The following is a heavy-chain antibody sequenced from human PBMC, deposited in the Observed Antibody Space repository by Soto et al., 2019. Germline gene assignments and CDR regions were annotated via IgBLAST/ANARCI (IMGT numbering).Heavy chain of an antibody. D-gene: IGHD2-15*01. V-gene: IGHV3-30-3*01. CDR3: ARDTCSGGSCEGYYFDY. CDR2: ISYDGSNK. J-gene: IGHJ4*02. Sequence: GGSLRLSSVASGFTFRSYAMHWVRQAPGKRLEWVAVISYDGSNKYYADSVKGRLTISRDNSKNTLYLQMNSLRAEDTAVYYCARDTCSGGSCEGYYFDYWGQGTLVTVSS. CDR1: GFTFRSYA.